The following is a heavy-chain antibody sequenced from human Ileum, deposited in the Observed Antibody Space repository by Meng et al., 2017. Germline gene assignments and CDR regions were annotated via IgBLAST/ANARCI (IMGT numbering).Heavy chain of an antibody. J-gene: IGHJ4*02. V-gene: IGHV4-61*08. CDR2: AST. CDR1: GGSVSRAGYQ. CDR3: ARDHMGSLDY. Sequence: VQLQDSGPRLVRPSETLSLIFTVSGGSVSRAGYQWGWIRQPPGKGLEWIGYASTNYNPSLKSRVTISLDTSRNQFSLSLSSVTAADTAVYYCARDHMGSLDYWGQGTLVTVSS. D-gene: IGHD1-26*01.